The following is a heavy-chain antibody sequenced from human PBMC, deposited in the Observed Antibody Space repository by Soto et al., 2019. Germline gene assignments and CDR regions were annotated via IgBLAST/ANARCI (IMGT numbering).Heavy chain of an antibody. J-gene: IGHJ4*02. CDR2: ISDSFDTT. V-gene: IGHV3-23*01. Sequence: GESLKISCAASGFIFRNYAMSWVRQAPGKGLDWVSGISDSFDTTYYADSVKGRFIISRDNSKGKLYLQMNSLRAEDTAVYFCAKAAPPKTLYGSEWYAFDHWGQGTLVTVSS. CDR1: GFIFRNYA. CDR3: AKAAPPKTLYGSEWYAFDH. D-gene: IGHD6-19*01.